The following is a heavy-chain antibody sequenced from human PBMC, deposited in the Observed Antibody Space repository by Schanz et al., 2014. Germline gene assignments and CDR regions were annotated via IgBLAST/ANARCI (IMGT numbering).Heavy chain of an antibody. J-gene: IGHJ4*02. V-gene: IGHV3-66*01. CDR1: GFSISDHT. Sequence: EVQLVESGGGLVQPGGSLRLSCAASGFSISDHTMRWDRQAPGKGLEPVSVTYLGGNTDYADSVKGRFTISRDDSKNTPHLQMNSLRSEDTAIYFCARDQASTHWGQGTPVTVSS. CDR2: TYLGGNT. CDR3: ARDQASTH.